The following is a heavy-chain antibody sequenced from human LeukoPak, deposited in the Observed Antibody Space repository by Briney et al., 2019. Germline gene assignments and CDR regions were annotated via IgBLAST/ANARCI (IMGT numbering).Heavy chain of an antibody. CDR1: GGSISSGSYY. Sequence: SQTLSLTCTVSGGSISSGSYYWSWIRQPAGKGLKWIGRIYTSGSTNYNPSLKSRVTISVDTSKNQFSLKVSSVTAADTAVYYCARLGAGHYDRSGYYSPDYWGQGTLVTVSS. CDR3: ARLGAGHYDRSGYYSPDY. J-gene: IGHJ4*02. CDR2: IYTSGST. D-gene: IGHD3-22*01. V-gene: IGHV4-61*02.